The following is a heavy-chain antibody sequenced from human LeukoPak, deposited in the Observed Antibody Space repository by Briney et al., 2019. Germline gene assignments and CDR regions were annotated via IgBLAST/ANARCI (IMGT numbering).Heavy chain of an antibody. V-gene: IGHV4-61*02. J-gene: IGHJ4*02. CDR2: IYTSGST. CDR1: GGSISSGSYY. CDR3: AREEATYYYDSSGFGD. Sequence: PSQTLSLTCTVSGGSISSGSYYWSWIRQPAGKGLEWIGRIYTSGSTNYNPSLKSRVTISVDTSKNQFSLKLSSVTAADTAVYYCAREEATYYYDSSGFGDRGQGTLVTVSS. D-gene: IGHD3-22*01.